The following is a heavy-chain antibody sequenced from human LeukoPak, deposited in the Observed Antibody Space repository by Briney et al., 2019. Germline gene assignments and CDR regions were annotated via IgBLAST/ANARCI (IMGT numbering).Heavy chain of an antibody. V-gene: IGHV4-4*09. J-gene: IGHJ4*02. CDR2: IYTSGST. Sequence: PSEILSLTCNGSGGSISSYYWSWIRQPPGKGLEWIGYIYTSGSTNYNPSLKSRVTISVDTSKNQFSLKLSSVTAADTAVYYCAGFSVDTAMVIGEAFDYWGQGTLVTVSS. D-gene: IGHD5-18*01. CDR1: GGSISSYY. CDR3: AGFSVDTAMVIGEAFDY.